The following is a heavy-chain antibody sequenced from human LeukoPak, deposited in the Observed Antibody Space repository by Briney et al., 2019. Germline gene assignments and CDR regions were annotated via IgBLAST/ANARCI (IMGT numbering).Heavy chain of an antibody. J-gene: IGHJ4*02. CDR3: ARVIFSYYYDSSGYSIFDY. CDR1: GYTFTGYY. CDR2: INPNSGGT. D-gene: IGHD3-22*01. Sequence: ASVKVSCKASGYTFTGYYMHWVRQAPGQGLEWMGWINPNSGGTNYAQKFQGRVTMTRDTSISTAYMELSRLRSDDTAVYYCARVIFSYYYDSSGYSIFDYWGQGTLVTVSS. V-gene: IGHV1-2*02.